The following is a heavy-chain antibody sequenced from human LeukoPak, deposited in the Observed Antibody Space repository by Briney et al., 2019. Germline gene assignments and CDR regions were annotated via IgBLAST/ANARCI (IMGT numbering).Heavy chain of an antibody. CDR3: ARSRSSYYATALDY. J-gene: IGHJ4*02. D-gene: IGHD2-15*01. CDR2: ISSSGGTI. Sequence: GGSLRLSCAASGFTFSDYYMSWIRQGPGRGLEWVSYISSSGGTINYEDSVKGRFTISRDNAKNSMYLQMNSLRAEDTAVYYCARSRSSYYATALDYRGQGTLVTVSS. CDR1: GFTFSDYY. V-gene: IGHV3-11*01.